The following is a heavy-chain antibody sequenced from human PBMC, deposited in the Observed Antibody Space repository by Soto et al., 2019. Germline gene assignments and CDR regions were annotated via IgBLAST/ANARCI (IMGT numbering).Heavy chain of an antibody. J-gene: IGHJ4*02. CDR1: GFTFISYS. CDR2: ISSSSTI. Sequence: GGSLGISCAGSGFTFISYSMNWVREAPGEGLDCVSYISSSSTIYYADSVKGRFTISRDNAKNSLYLQMNSLRDEDTAVYYCASQFARSVAGTWNYWGQGTLVTVSS. D-gene: IGHD6-19*01. V-gene: IGHV3-48*02. CDR3: ASQFARSVAGTWNY.